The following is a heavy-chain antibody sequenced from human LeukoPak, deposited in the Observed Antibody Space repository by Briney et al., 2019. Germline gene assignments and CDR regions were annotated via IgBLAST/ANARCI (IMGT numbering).Heavy chain of an antibody. CDR2: IYPGDSDT. Sequence: GESLKISCKGSGYSFTSYWIGWVRQMPGKGLEWMGIIYPGDSDTRYSPSFQGQVTISADKSISTAYLQWSSLKASDTAMYYCARPASGTPVVPAAPDYWGQGTLVTVSS. D-gene: IGHD2-2*01. CDR3: ARPASGTPVVPAAPDY. J-gene: IGHJ4*02. CDR1: GYSFTSYW. V-gene: IGHV5-51*01.